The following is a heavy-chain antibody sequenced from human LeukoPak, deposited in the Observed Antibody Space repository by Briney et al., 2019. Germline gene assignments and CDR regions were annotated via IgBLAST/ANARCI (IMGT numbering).Heavy chain of an antibody. J-gene: IGHJ5*02. CDR1: GGSFSGYY. CDR3: ARGGGSSWYNWFDP. V-gene: IGHV4-34*01. D-gene: IGHD6-13*01. CDR2: INHSGST. Sequence: NPSETLSLTCAVYGGSFSGYYWSWIRQPPGKGLEWIGEINHSGSTNYNPSLKSRVTISVDTSKNQFSLKLSSVTAADTAVYYCARGGGSSWYNWFDPWGQGTLVTVSS.